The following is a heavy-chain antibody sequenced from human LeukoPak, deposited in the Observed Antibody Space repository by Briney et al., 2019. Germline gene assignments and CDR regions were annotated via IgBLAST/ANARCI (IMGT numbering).Heavy chain of an antibody. CDR1: GLTFSSYA. V-gene: IGHV3-23*01. CDR3: AKVGYYDSSGYSSPYYFDY. D-gene: IGHD3-22*01. CDR2: ISGSGGST. J-gene: IGHJ4*02. Sequence: GGSLRLSCAASGLTFSSYAMSWVRQAPGKGLEWVSAISGSGGSTYYADYVKGRFTISRDNSKNTLYLQMNSLRAEDTAVYYCAKVGYYDSSGYSSPYYFDYWGQGTLVTVSS.